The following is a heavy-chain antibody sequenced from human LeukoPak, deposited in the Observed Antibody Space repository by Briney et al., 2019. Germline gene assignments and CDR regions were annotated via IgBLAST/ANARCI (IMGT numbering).Heavy chain of an antibody. Sequence: PSETLSLTCAVSGYSISSGYYWGWIRQPPGKGLEWSGRSYHSGSTYYNPPLQSRVDFSVATSKPQSSLKLRSVTAAATAVYYCASTAASSDILTGPADAFDIWGQGTMVTVSS. J-gene: IGHJ3*02. D-gene: IGHD3-9*01. CDR3: ASTAASSDILTGPADAFDI. CDR2: SYHSGST. CDR1: GYSISSGYY. V-gene: IGHV4-38-2*01.